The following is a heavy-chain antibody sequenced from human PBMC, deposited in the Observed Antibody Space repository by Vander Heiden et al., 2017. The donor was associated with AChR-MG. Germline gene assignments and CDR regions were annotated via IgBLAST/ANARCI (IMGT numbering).Heavy chain of an antibody. CDR1: GYTFPGYH. D-gene: IGHD2-2*01. Sequence: QVQLVPSGAEVKKPGASVKVPCKASGYTFPGYHMHRVRQAPGQGLEWMGWVNPNSGGTNYAQKFQGRVTMTRDTSISTAYMELSRLRSDDTAVYYCARDLVVVVPAAMIDYYYGMDVWGQGTTVTVSS. CDR2: VNPNSGGT. CDR3: ARDLVVVVPAAMIDYYYGMDV. J-gene: IGHJ6*02. V-gene: IGHV1-2*02.